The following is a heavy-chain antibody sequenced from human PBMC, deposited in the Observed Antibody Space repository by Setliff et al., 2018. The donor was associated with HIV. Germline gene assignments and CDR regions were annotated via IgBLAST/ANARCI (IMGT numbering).Heavy chain of an antibody. Sequence: PSETLSLTCSVSGGSVSDSNVYWNWIRQSPGKGLEWIGNIYYDGSAYYNPSLKSRVTILIDTSTNQFSLKLSSVTASDTAVYYCAKTIGRYFDIFDNWGQGTLVTVSS. CDR2: IYYDGSA. V-gene: IGHV4-39*01. J-gene: IGHJ4*02. CDR3: AKTIGRYFDIFDN. D-gene: IGHD3-9*01. CDR1: GGSVSDSNVY.